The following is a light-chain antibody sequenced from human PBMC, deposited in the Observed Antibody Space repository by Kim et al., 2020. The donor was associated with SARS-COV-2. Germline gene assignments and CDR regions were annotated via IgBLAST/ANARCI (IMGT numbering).Light chain of an antibody. V-gene: IGLV3-19*01. Sequence: ALGQTVRITCQGDSLRSYYASWYQQKQGQAPVLVIYGKNNRPSGIPDRFSGSSSGNTASLTITGAQAEDEADYYCNSRDSSGNHWVFGGGTKLTVL. J-gene: IGLJ3*02. CDR1: SLRSYY. CDR2: GKN. CDR3: NSRDSSGNHWV.